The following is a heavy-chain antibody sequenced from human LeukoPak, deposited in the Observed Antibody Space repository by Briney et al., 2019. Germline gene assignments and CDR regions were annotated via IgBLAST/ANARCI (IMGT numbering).Heavy chain of an antibody. CDR3: ARGAYSSGWYYSDY. J-gene: IGHJ4*02. Sequence: PGGSLRLSCSASGFTFSSYAMHWVRQAPGKGLEYVSAISSNGGSTYYADSVKGRFTISRDNAKNSLYLQMNSLRAEDTAVYYCARGAYSSGWYYSDYWGQGTLVTVSS. CDR1: GFTFSSYA. CDR2: ISSNGGST. D-gene: IGHD6-19*01. V-gene: IGHV3-64*04.